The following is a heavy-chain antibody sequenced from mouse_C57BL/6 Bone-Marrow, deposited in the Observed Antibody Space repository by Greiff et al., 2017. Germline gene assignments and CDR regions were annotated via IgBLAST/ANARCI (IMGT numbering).Heavy chain of an antibody. Sequence: VQLQQSGAELVKPGASVKISCKASGYAFSSYWMNWVKQRPGKGLEGIGQIYPGDCDTNYNGKFKGKATLTADKSSSTAYMQLSSLTSEDSAVYFWSRKVRYYGSLDYWGQGTTLTVSS. CDR1: GYAFSSYW. D-gene: IGHD1-1*01. J-gene: IGHJ2*01. CDR2: IYPGDCDT. CDR3: SRKVRYYGSLDY. V-gene: IGHV1-80*01.